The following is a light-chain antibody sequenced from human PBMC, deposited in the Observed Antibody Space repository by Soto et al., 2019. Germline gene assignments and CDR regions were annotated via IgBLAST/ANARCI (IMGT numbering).Light chain of an antibody. CDR3: SSYTTSSTVI. J-gene: IGLJ2*01. Sequence: QSVLTQPASVSGSPGQSVTISCTGTSSDVGAYNYVSWYQQHPDNAPKLMIFDVVDRPSGISNRFSGSKSDNTASLTISGLQAEDEGDYYCSSYTTSSTVIFGGGTQLTVL. V-gene: IGLV2-14*03. CDR2: DVV. CDR1: SSDVGAYNY.